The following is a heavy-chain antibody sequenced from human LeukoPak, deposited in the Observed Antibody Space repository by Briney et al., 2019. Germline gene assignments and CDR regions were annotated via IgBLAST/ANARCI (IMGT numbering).Heavy chain of an antibody. J-gene: IGHJ4*02. CDR1: GFTFSNAW. CDR2: IKSKTDGGTT. D-gene: IGHD5-12*01. Sequence: PGGSLRLSCEASGFTFSNAWMNWVRQAPGKGLEWVGRIKSKTDGGTTDYAAPVKGRFTISRDDSKNTLYLQMNSLKTEDTAVYYCTTDRGGYDSFGYFDYWGQGTLVTVSS. V-gene: IGHV3-15*01. CDR3: TTDRGGYDSFGYFDY.